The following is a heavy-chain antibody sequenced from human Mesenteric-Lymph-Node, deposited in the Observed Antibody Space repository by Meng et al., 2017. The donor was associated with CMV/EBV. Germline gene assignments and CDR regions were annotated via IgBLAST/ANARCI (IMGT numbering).Heavy chain of an antibody. Sequence: GGSLRLSCAVSGFSFDDFATHWVRQVPGKGLEWVSSINWNSGGIAYADSVRGRFTISRDNSKNALYLQMNSLRAEDTAVYYCARHLAPYYYYGIDVWGQGTTVTVSS. J-gene: IGHJ6*02. CDR2: INWNSGGI. CDR3: ARHLAPYYYYGIDV. CDR1: GFSFDDFA. V-gene: IGHV3-9*01.